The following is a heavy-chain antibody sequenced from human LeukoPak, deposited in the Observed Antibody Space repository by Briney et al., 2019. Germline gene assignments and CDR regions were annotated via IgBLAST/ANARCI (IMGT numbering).Heavy chain of an antibody. CDR2: INPNSGGT. V-gene: IGHV1-2*02. D-gene: IGHD1-26*01. CDR3: ARWGQGFDY. Sequence: ASVKVSCKASGYTFTGYYMHWVRQAPGQGLEWMGWINPNSGGTNYAQKFQGRVTMTRDTSTSTIYMELSSLRSEDTAVYYCARWGQGFDYWGQGTLVTVSS. CDR1: GYTFTGYY. J-gene: IGHJ4*02.